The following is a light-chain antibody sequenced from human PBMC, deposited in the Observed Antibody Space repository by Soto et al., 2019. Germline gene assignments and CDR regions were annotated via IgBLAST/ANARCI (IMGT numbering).Light chain of an antibody. CDR3: QQYGSTFT. J-gene: IGKJ3*01. CDR2: AAS. CDR1: QTITTS. V-gene: IGKV3-20*01. Sequence: LTQSPGTLSLSPGETATLYCRASQTITTSLAWYQQKPGQAPRLLIYAASSRATGIPDRFSGSGSGTDFTLNTSGLEPEDFAVYYCQQYGSTFTFGPGTKVYIK.